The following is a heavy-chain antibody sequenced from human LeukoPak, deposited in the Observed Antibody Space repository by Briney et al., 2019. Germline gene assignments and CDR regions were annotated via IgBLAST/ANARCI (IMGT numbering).Heavy chain of an antibody. CDR3: ASHHYYDSSGLDDYFDY. V-gene: IGHV3-23*01. CDR1: GFTFRRYA. CDR2: ISGSGGST. D-gene: IGHD3-22*01. J-gene: IGHJ4*02. Sequence: PGGSLRLSCAASGFTFRRYAMSWVRQAPGKGLEWVSAISGSGGSTYYADPVKGRFTISRDNSKNTIYLQMNSLRAKDTAADDCASHHYYDSSGLDDYFDYWGQGTLVTVSS.